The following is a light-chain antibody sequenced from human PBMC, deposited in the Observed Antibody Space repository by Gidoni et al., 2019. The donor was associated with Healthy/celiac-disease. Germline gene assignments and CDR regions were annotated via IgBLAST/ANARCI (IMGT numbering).Light chain of an antibody. V-gene: IGKV4-1*01. Sequence: DIVTTQSPYPLALSLCERATINCKSSPSFLYSSNNKNYLAWYQQKPGQPPKLLIFWASTREAGVPDRFSGSGSGTDFTLTISSLQAEDVAVYYCQQYYSTPLTFGQGTKVEIK. CDR3: QQYYSTPLT. CDR2: WAS. J-gene: IGKJ1*01. CDR1: PSFLYSSNNKNY.